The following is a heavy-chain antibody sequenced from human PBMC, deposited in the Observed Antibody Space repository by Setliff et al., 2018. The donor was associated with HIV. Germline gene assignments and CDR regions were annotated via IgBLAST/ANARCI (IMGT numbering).Heavy chain of an antibody. J-gene: IGHJ3*02. D-gene: IGHD6-19*01. CDR1: GGSISSSSYS. Sequence: PSETLSLTCTVSGGSISSSSYSWGWIRQPPGKGLEWIGSIYYSGSTYYNPSLKSRVTMSVDTSKNQFFLKLNSVTAADTAVNYCARRGGIAVAGRGVTRGFDIWGQGTSVTVSS. CDR3: ARRGGIAVAGRGVTRGFDI. V-gene: IGHV4-39*01. CDR2: IYYSGST.